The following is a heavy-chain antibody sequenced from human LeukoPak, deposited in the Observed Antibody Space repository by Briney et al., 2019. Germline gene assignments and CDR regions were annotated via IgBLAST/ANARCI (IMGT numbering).Heavy chain of an antibody. J-gene: IGHJ4*02. Sequence: QTGGSLRLSCAASGFIFSSYAMHWVRQAPGKGLEYVSAISNNAVRTYYVDSVKGRFTISRDSSKNTLYLQMGSLRPDDMAVYYCARDLSGGGLDYWGQGTLVTVSS. CDR3: ARDLSGGGLDY. D-gene: IGHD3-10*01. CDR1: GFIFSSYA. CDR2: ISNNAVRT. V-gene: IGHV3-64*02.